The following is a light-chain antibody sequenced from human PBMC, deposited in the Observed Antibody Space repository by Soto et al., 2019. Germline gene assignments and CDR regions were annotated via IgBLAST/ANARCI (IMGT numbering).Light chain of an antibody. Sequence: QSVLTQPPSVSGAPGQRVTISSTGSSSNIGAGYDVHWYQQLPGTAPKLLIYGNSNRPSGVPDRFSGSKSGTSASLAITGLQAEDEADYYCQSYDSSLSGRGVFGGGTKLTVL. CDR1: SSNIGAGYD. V-gene: IGLV1-40*01. CDR2: GNS. J-gene: IGLJ2*01. CDR3: QSYDSSLSGRGV.